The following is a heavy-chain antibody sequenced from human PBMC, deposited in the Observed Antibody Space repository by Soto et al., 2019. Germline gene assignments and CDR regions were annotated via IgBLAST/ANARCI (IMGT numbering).Heavy chain of an antibody. J-gene: IGHJ4*02. D-gene: IGHD5-18*01. CDR1: GFTFSSYG. CDR3: AKGGYSYGFGY. Sequence: VQLVESGGGVVQPGRSLRLSCAASGFTFSSYGMHWVRQAPGKGLEWVAVISYDGSNKYYADSVKGRFTISRDNSKNTLYLQMNSLRAEDTAVYYCAKGGYSYGFGYWGQGTLVTVSS. V-gene: IGHV3-30*18. CDR2: ISYDGSNK.